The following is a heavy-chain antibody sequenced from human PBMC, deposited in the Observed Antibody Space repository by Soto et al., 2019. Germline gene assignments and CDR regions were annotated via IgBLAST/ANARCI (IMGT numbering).Heavy chain of an antibody. J-gene: IGHJ6*01. CDR1: GYTFTGYY. V-gene: IGHV1-2*04. Sequence: GASVKVSCKASGYTFTGYYMHWVRQAPGQGLEWMGWINPNSGGTNYAQKFQGWVTMTRDTSISTAYMELSRLRSDDTAVYYCASDKGSWSFYRGYHYYDTKGVSGQGTTVTLAS. CDR2: INPNSGGT. CDR3: ASDKGSWSFYRGYHYYDTKGV. D-gene: IGHD1-26*01.